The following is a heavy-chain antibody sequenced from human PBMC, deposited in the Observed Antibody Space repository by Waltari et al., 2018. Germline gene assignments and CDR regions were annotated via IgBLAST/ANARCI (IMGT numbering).Heavy chain of an antibody. D-gene: IGHD6-19*01. J-gene: IGHJ4*02. CDR3: AREASGWTPHFDN. CDR1: GFTFSDYF. Sequence: QVQLVESGGGLVKPGGSLRLSCAVSGFTFSDYFMTWIRQAPRNVLEWVSYIRGRALSTYDADSVKGRFTISRDNAKNSLYLQMNSLRDEDTAVYYCAREASGWTPHFDNWGQGTLVAVSS. V-gene: IGHV3-11*01. CDR2: IRGRALST.